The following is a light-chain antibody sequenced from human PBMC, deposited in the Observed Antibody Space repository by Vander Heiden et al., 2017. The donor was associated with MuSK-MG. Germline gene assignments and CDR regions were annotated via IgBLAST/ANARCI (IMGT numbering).Light chain of an antibody. CDR1: QGISRW. Sequence: DIQMTHSPSTLSASVGDRVTITSRASQGISRWLAWYQQKPGKAPKLLIYDASSLESGVPSRFSGSGSGTEFTLTISSLQPDDFATYYCQQDNSSPYTFGQWTKVGI. J-gene: IGKJ2*01. CDR3: QQDNSSPYT. V-gene: IGKV1-5*01. CDR2: DAS.